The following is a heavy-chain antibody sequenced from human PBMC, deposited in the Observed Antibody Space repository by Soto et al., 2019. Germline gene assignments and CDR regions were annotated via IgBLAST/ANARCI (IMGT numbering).Heavy chain of an antibody. V-gene: IGHV3-9*01. D-gene: IGHD1-26*01. CDR1: GFTFDDYA. CDR3: AKAEGGSRRPLAKPFDY. J-gene: IGHJ4*02. CDR2: ISWNSGSI. Sequence: PGGSLRLSCAASGFTFDDYAMHWVRQAPGKGLEWVSGISWNSGSIGYADSVKGRFTISRDNAKNSLYLQMNSLRAEDTALYYCAKAEGGSRRPLAKPFDYWGQGTLVTVTS.